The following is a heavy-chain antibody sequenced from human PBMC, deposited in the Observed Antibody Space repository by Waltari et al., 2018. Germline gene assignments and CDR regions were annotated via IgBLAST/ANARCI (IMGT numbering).Heavy chain of an antibody. Sequence: QVQLVQSGAEVGRPGASVTASCTASGFTFTGCYVHWVRQAPGQGLEWVGWIDPKSGDTNYAYKFEGRVTMTRDTSIRAAYMELSGLKSDDTAVYYCAREEDNYDASTELDYWGQGTLVTVSS. CDR3: AREEDNYDASTELDY. CDR1: GFTFTGCY. J-gene: IGHJ4*02. D-gene: IGHD3-22*01. CDR2: IDPKSGDT. V-gene: IGHV1-2*07.